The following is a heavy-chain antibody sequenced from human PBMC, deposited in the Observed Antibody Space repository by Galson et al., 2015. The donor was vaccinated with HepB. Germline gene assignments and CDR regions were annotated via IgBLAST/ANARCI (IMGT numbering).Heavy chain of an antibody. D-gene: IGHD4-23*01. J-gene: IGHJ4*02. CDR2: ISYDGSNK. CDR3: ARGATVVTGSYFDY. CDR1: GFTFSSYA. Sequence: SLRLSCAASGFTFSSYAMHWVRQAPGKGLEWVAVISYDGSNKYYADSVKGRFTISRDNSKNTLYLQMNSLRAEDTAVYYCARGATVVTGSYFDYWGQGTLVTVSS. V-gene: IGHV3-30-3*01.